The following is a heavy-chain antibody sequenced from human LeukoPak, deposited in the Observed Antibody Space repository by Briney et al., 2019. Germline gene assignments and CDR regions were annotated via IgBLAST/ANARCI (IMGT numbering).Heavy chain of an antibody. CDR1: GYTFTDYY. Sequence: ASVKVSCKVSGYTFTDYYMHWVQQAPGKGLEWMGLVDPGDGETIYAEKFQGRVTITADTSTDTAYMELSSLRSEDTAVYYCATDRSPGIAAAGYWGQGTLVTVSS. CDR3: ATDRSPGIAAAGY. CDR2: VDPGDGET. J-gene: IGHJ4*02. D-gene: IGHD6-13*01. V-gene: IGHV1-69-2*01.